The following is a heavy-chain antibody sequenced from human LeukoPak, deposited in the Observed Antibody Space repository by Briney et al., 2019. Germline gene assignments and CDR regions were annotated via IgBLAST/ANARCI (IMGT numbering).Heavy chain of an antibody. Sequence: GASVKVSCKASGYTFTSYYMHWVRQAPGQGLEWMGIINPSGGGTSYAQKFQGRVTMTRDTSTSTVYMELSSLRSEDTAVYYCARDPPRHYDSSGYYFDYWGQGTLVTVSS. CDR2: INPSGGGT. CDR3: ARDPPRHYDSSGYYFDY. V-gene: IGHV1-46*01. CDR1: GYTFTSYY. D-gene: IGHD3-22*01. J-gene: IGHJ4*02.